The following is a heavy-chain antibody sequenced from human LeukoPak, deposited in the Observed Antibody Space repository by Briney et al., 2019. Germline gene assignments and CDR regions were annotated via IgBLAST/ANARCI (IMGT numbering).Heavy chain of an antibody. CDR2: INTGKGNT. J-gene: IGHJ5*01. D-gene: IGHD2-15*01. CDR3: ARDHVVGLAPFDS. CDR1: GYTFTDYA. Sequence: ASVKVSCKASGYTFTDYAMHWVRQAPGERLEWMGWINTGKGNTKYSQKFQGRVTITMDTSASTAYMELSSLRSEDTAVYYCARDHVVGLAPFDSWGQGTLVTVSS. V-gene: IGHV1-3*04.